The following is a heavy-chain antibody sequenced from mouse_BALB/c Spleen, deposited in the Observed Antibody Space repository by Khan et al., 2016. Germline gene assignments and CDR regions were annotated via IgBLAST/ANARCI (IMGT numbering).Heavy chain of an antibody. J-gene: IGHJ3*01. V-gene: IGHV1-4*01. D-gene: IGHD2-1*01. CDR3: ARWNGNNAY. CDR2: INPSSNYS. CDR1: GYTFTTYT. Sequence: QVQLQQSGAELARPGASVKMSCKASGYTFTTYTMQWVKQRPGQGLEWIGYINPSSNYSNYNQKFKDKATLTADKSSSTAYMQLSSLTSEDSAVYYCARWNGNNAYWGVGTLVTVSA.